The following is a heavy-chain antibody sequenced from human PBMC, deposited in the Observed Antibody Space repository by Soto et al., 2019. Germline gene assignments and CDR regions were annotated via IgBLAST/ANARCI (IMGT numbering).Heavy chain of an antibody. CDR2: ISGGGT. CDR1: GFTFSIYA. CDR3: AKSLGHRSGWSHDY. D-gene: IGHD6-19*01. J-gene: IGHJ4*02. V-gene: IGHV3-23*01. Sequence: EVQLLESGGGLVQPGGSLRLSCAASGFTFSIYAMSWVRQAPGKGLDWVSGISGGGTYYADSVKGRFTISRDNSKNTLYLQMDSLRAEDTAVYYCAKSLGHRSGWSHDYWGQGTLVTVSS.